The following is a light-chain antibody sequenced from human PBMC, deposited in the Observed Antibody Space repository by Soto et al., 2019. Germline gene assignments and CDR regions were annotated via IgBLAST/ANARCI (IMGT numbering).Light chain of an antibody. CDR3: QQLSAWPYT. Sequence: DIVLTQSPATLSLSPGERVTLSCSTSQSVSSYLAWYRQKPGQAPRLLIHDVSSRATDIPARFSGSGSGTHFTLTSSRLEPADFATYYCQQLSAWPYTFGQGTKLEL. CDR2: DVS. V-gene: IGKV3-11*01. CDR1: QSVSSY. J-gene: IGKJ2*01.